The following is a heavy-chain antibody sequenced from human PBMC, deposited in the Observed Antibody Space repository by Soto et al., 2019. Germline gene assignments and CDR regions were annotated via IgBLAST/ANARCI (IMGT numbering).Heavy chain of an antibody. Sequence: EVQLLESGGGMVQPGGSLRLSCVASGFTLSSYFMTWVRQAPGKGLEWVSAISNSGGSTYYADSVKGRFTISRDNSHNQLYLQMNNLRAEDTARYYCAKDLEKWLVQLGGLDTWGQGAQVTVSS. J-gene: IGHJ5*02. D-gene: IGHD1-1*01. CDR1: GFTLSSYF. CDR3: AKDLEKWLVQLGGLDT. V-gene: IGHV3-23*01. CDR2: ISNSGGST.